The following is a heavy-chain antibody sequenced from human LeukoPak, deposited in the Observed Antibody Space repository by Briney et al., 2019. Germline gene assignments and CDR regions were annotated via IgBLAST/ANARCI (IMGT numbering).Heavy chain of an antibody. CDR2: ISGDGGST. D-gene: IGHD6-19*01. Sequence: GGALRLSCAASGFTFDDYGMHWVRHTPGKDLEWISLISGDGGSTYYADSVKGRFTISRDNSKNSLYLQMNSLRSDDTALYYCARESESSGWYDYWGQGTLVTVSS. V-gene: IGHV3-43*02. J-gene: IGHJ4*02. CDR3: ARESESSGWYDY. CDR1: GFTFDDYG.